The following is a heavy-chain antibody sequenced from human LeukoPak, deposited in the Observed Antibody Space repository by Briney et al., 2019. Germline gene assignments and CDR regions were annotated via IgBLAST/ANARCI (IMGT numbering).Heavy chain of an antibody. Sequence: SETLSLTCTVSGGSISSGGYYWSWIRQPPGKGLEWIGYIYYSGSTNYNPSLKSRVTISVDTSKNQFSLKLSSVTAADTAVYYCARPIVGATNWFDPWGQGTLVTVSS. J-gene: IGHJ5*02. V-gene: IGHV4-61*08. CDR3: ARPIVGATNWFDP. CDR2: IYYSGST. CDR1: GGSISSGGYY. D-gene: IGHD1-26*01.